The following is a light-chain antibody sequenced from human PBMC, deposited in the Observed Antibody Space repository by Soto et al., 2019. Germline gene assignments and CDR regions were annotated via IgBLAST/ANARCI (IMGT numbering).Light chain of an antibody. CDR2: EVS. CDR1: SSDVGGYNY. CDR3: QSYDTSLSGSWV. V-gene: IGLV2-14*01. J-gene: IGLJ3*02. Sequence: QSALTQPASVSGSPGQSITISCTGTSSDVGGYNYVSWYQQHPGKAPKLMIYEVSNRPSGVSNRFSGSKSGASASLAITGLQPEDEAVYYCQSYDTSLSGSWVFGGGTKLTVL.